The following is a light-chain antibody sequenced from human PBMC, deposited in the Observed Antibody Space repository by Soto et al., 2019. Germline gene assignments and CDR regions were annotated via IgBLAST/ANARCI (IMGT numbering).Light chain of an antibody. Sequence: DIQMTQSPSSLSASVGDRVTITCQASQDISNYLNWYQQKPGKAPKLLIYDASNLETGVPSRFSGSGYGPDFTFTISSLQPEDIATYYCQQYDNLPTFGGGTKVEIK. CDR2: DAS. CDR1: QDISNY. CDR3: QQYDNLPT. J-gene: IGKJ4*01. V-gene: IGKV1-33*01.